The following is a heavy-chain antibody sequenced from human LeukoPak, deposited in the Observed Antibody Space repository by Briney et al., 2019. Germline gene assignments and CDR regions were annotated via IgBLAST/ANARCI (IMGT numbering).Heavy chain of an antibody. CDR1: GYTFTSYD. Sequence: ASVKVSCKASGYTFTSYDINWVRQATGQGLEWMGWMNPNRGNTGYAQKFQGRVTMTRNTSISTAYMELSSLRSEDTAVYYCARTLKGREILGSRLGELSLGYYWGQGTLVTVSS. CDR3: ARTLKGREILGSRLGELSLGYY. J-gene: IGHJ4*02. V-gene: IGHV1-8*01. CDR2: MNPNRGNT. D-gene: IGHD3-16*02.